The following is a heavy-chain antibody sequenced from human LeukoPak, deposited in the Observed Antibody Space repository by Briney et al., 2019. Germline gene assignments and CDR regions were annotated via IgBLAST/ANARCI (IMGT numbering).Heavy chain of an antibody. J-gene: IGHJ5*02. V-gene: IGHV3-49*03. D-gene: IGHD4-17*01. CDR3: TRDDYGDL. Sequence: GGSLRLSCTASGFTFGDYAMSWFRQAPGKGLEWVGFIRSKAYGGTTEYAASVKGRFTILRDDSKSLAYLQMNSLKTEDTAIYFCTRDDYGDLWGQGTLVTVSS. CDR2: IRSKAYGGTT. CDR1: GFTFGDYA.